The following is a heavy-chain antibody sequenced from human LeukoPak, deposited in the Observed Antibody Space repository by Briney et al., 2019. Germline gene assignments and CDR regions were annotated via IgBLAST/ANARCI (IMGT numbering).Heavy chain of an antibody. Sequence: GGSLSLSCAASGFIFSDYYMAWMREAPGKGREGVSYISRSGSHILYGDSGEGGFTIYRDNDKNSLYLQMNRLRDEDTAVYYCARDQRLQAIIPSAGLDYWGRGALVTVSS. J-gene: IGHJ4*02. D-gene: IGHD2-2*02. CDR1: GFIFSDYY. CDR2: ISRSGSHI. V-gene: IGHV3-11*04. CDR3: ARDQRLQAIIPSAGLDY.